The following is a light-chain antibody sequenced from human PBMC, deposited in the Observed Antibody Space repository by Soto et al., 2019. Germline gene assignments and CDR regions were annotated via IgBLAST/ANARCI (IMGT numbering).Light chain of an antibody. J-gene: IGKJ1*01. CDR3: QPYNSYSEA. V-gene: IGKV1-5*03. CDR1: QTISSW. CDR2: KAS. Sequence: DIQMTQSPSTLSGSVGDRVTITCRASQTISSWLAWYQQNPGKAPKLLIYKASTLKSGVTSRFSGSGSGTESTLTISSLQPDDFATYYCQPYNSYSEAFGQGTKVELK.